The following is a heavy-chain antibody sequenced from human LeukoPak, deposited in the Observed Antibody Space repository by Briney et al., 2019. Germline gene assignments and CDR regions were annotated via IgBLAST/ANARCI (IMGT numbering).Heavy chain of an antibody. Sequence: GGSLRLSCAASGFTFSRYSMNWVRQAPGKGLEWVSSISSSSSYIYYADSVKGRFTISRDNANNSLYRQMNSLRAEGTAVYYCARDRIAVAAVDPWGQGTLVTVSS. CDR1: GFTFSRYS. J-gene: IGHJ5*02. CDR2: ISSSSSYI. V-gene: IGHV3-21*01. D-gene: IGHD6-19*01. CDR3: ARDRIAVAAVDP.